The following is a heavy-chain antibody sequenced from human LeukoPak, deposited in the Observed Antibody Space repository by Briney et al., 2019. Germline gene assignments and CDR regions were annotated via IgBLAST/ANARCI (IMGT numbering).Heavy chain of an antibody. V-gene: IGHV3-15*01. J-gene: IGHJ4*02. CDR3: TSGLWGGFDY. CDR2: IKSKTDGGTT. CDR1: GLTFRNAW. D-gene: IGHD3-16*01. Sequence: PGRSLRLSCVASGLTFRNAWMSWVRQAPGKGLEGGGYIKSKTDGGTTDYAAPMKGRFTISRDDSKNTLYLVTNSLRTEDTAVYYCTSGLWGGFDYWGQGTLVSVSS.